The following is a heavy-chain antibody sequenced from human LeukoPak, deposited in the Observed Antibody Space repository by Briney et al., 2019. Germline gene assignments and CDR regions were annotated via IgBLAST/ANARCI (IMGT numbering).Heavy chain of an antibody. CDR3: AREDYYDSSGSHY. D-gene: IGHD3-22*01. V-gene: IGHV3-7*01. Sequence: GGSLILSCAASGFTCTSYWMSWVRQAPGKGLEWVANIKHDGSEKYYVDSVKGRFTISRDNAKNSLYLQMNSLRAEDTAVYYCAREDYYDSSGSHYWGQGTLVTVSS. CDR1: GFTCTSYW. CDR2: IKHDGSEK. J-gene: IGHJ4*02.